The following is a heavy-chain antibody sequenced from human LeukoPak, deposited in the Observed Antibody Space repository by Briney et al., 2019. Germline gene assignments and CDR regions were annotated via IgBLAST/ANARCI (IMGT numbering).Heavy chain of an antibody. J-gene: IGHJ6*03. D-gene: IGHD6-19*01. CDR1: GYTFTSYD. CDR2: ISAYNGNT. Sequence: ASVKASCKASGYTFTSYDINWMRQAPGQGLEWMGWISAYNGNTNYARKLQGRVTMTTDTSTSTAYMELRSLRSDDTAVYYCARDGHGGYSSGWYWGAYYYYMDVWGKGTTVTISS. CDR3: ARDGHGGYSSGWYWGAYYYYMDV. V-gene: IGHV1-18*01.